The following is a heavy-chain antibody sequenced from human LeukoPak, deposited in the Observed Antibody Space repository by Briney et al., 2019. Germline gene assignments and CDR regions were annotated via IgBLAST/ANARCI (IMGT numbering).Heavy chain of an antibody. D-gene: IGHD7-27*01. CDR1: GFAVSNYE. CDR2: ISTSGNVI. J-gene: IGHJ4*02. Sequence: GSLRPSCATSGFAVSNYEMNWDRQAPGKGLGMVSYISTSGNVIYYADSVKGRFTISRDNARNSLYLQMNSLRAEDTAIYYCARDAAPGVANPVLLDYWGQGTLVTVSS. V-gene: IGHV3-48*03. CDR3: ARDAAPGVANPVLLDY.